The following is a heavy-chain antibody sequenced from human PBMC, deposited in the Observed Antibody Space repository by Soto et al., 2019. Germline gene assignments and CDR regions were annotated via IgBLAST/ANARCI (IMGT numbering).Heavy chain of an antibody. V-gene: IGHV3-11*01. CDR3: ARDQFWSGLWWFDP. Sequence: QVQLVESGGGLVKPGGSLGLSCAASGFSLSDYYMTWIRQAPGKGLEWISYISPGGDTIYYADSVKGRFTISRDNAKNSLHLQMNSLRAEDTAVYYCARDQFWSGLWWFDPWGQGTLVTVSS. D-gene: IGHD3-3*01. CDR2: ISPGGDTI. J-gene: IGHJ5*02. CDR1: GFSLSDYY.